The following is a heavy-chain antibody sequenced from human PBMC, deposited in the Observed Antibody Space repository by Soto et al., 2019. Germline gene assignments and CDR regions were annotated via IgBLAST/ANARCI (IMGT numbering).Heavy chain of an antibody. CDR2: ISGYNGDT. Sequence: ASVKVSCKASGYTFSSCGISWVRQAPGQGLEWMGWISGYNGDTNYAQKVRGRVTVTADTSTSTTYMELGSLRSDDAAVYYCARDLAYCGGDCYYDTFDIWGQGTMVTVSS. J-gene: IGHJ3*02. V-gene: IGHV1-18*04. CDR1: GYTFSSCG. CDR3: ARDLAYCGGDCYYDTFDI. D-gene: IGHD2-21*02.